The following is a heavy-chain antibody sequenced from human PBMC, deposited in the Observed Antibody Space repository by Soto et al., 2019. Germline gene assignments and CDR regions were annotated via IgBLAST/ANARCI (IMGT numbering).Heavy chain of an antibody. V-gene: IGHV3-74*01. CDR2: INGDGSTA. CDR3: ARPRYDGSGTPFDH. D-gene: IGHD3-22*01. Sequence: PGGSLRLSCAASGFTFSSYWMHWVRQAPGKGLLWVSGINGDGSTATYADSVKGRFIISRDNAKNMLYLQMNSLTAEDTAVYYCARPRYDGSGTPFDHWGQGTLVTVSS. CDR1: GFTFSSYW. J-gene: IGHJ4*02.